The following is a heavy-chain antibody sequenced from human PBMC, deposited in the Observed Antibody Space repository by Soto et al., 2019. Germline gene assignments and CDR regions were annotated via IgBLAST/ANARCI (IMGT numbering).Heavy chain of an antibody. D-gene: IGHD3-10*01. Sequence: QVQLVQSGAEVKKPGASVKVSCKASGYTFTSYYMHWVRQAPGQGLEWMGIINPSGGSTSYAQKFQGRFTMTRDTSTSTVYMELSSLRSEDTAVYYCASQSYGIDAFDIWGQGTMVTVSS. CDR3: ASQSYGIDAFDI. CDR1: GYTFTSYY. V-gene: IGHV1-46*01. CDR2: INPSGGST. J-gene: IGHJ3*02.